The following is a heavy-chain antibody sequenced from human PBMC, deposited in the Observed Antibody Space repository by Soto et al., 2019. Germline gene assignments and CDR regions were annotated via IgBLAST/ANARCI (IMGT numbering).Heavy chain of an antibody. D-gene: IGHD3-3*01. CDR3: ARQITIFGVPLWYYYYMDV. J-gene: IGHJ6*03. Sequence: ASVKVSCKASGYTFASYGISWVRQAPGQGLEWMGWISAYNGNTNYAQKLRGRVTMTTDTSTSTAYMEPRSLRSDDTAVYYCARQITIFGVPLWYYYYMDVWGKGTTVTVSS. CDR2: ISAYNGNT. CDR1: GYTFASYG. V-gene: IGHV1-18*01.